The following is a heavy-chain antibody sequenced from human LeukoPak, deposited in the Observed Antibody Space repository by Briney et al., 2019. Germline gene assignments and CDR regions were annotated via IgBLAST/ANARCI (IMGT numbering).Heavy chain of an antibody. V-gene: IGHV4-39*01. J-gene: IGHJ4*02. CDR2: IYYSGCT. CDR3: ARHDYGGNSFTVPFDY. Sequence: SETLTLTCAASGCTFSRCCIYWGRLRPPPRTGLVWLVSIYYSGCTYYNPSLKSRVTVSVDTSKNQFSLKLSSVTAADTAVYYCARHDYGGNSFTVPFDYWGQGTLVTVSS. CDR1: GCTFSRCCIY. D-gene: IGHD4-23*01.